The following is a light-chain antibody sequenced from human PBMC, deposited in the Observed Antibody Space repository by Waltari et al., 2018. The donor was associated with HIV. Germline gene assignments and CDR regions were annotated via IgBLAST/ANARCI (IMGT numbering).Light chain of an antibody. CDR2: GAS. CDR3: QQYRSTPGT. CDR1: ESMTSTY. V-gene: IGKV3-20*01. Sequence: EIVLTQSPDTLSLSPGERATLSCRATESMTSTYVAWYQQKPGQAPRLLIYGASSRATGIPDRFRGSGSGTEFTLTINRLGPEDFAVYFCQQYRSTPGTFGQGTKVEIK. J-gene: IGKJ1*01.